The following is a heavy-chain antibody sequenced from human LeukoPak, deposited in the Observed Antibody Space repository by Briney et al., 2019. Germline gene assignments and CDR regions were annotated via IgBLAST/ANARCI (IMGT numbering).Heavy chain of an antibody. V-gene: IGHV3-23*01. CDR2: ISGSGGST. J-gene: IGHJ4*02. CDR3: AKDPDPYSSSHPLDY. Sequence: GGSLRLSCAASGFTFSRYAMSWVRQAPGKGLEWVSAISGSGGSTYYADSVKGRYTISRDNSKNTLYLQMNSLRAEDTAVYYCAKDPDPYSSSHPLDYWGQGTLVTVSS. CDR1: GFTFSRYA. D-gene: IGHD6-13*01.